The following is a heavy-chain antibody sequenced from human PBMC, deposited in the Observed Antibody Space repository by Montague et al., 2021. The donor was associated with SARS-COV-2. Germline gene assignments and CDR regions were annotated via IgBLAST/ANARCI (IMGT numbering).Heavy chain of an antibody. CDR2: INHSGSS. V-gene: IGHV4-34*01. CDR1: GGSFTGYY. CDR3: ARAQVTIFGVLIMLPAAGAVDV. Sequence: SETLSLTCAVYGGSFTGYYWTWIRQPPGKGLEWIGEINHSGSSNYNPSLESRVTMSVDTSKNQFSLRLNSVSAADTAVYYRARAQVTIFGVLIMLPAAGAVDVWGQGTTVTVPS. D-gene: IGHD3-3*01. J-gene: IGHJ3*01.